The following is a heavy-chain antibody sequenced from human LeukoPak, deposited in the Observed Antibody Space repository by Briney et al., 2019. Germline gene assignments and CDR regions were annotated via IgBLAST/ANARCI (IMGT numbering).Heavy chain of an antibody. CDR2: IIPIFGTA. D-gene: IGHD6-13*01. CDR3: ARENSAAGAIDY. Sequence: ASVKVSCKASGGTFSSYAISWVRQAPGQGLEWMGGIIPIFGTANYAQKFQGRVTITADESTSTAYMELSSLRSEATAVYYCARENSAAGAIDYWGQGTLVTVSS. V-gene: IGHV1-69*13. CDR1: GGTFSSYA. J-gene: IGHJ4*02.